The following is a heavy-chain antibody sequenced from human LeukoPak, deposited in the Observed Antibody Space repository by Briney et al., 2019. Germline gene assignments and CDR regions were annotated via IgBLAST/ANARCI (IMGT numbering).Heavy chain of an antibody. CDR3: ARPKSSSWSGFDY. V-gene: IGHV5-51*01. D-gene: IGHD6-13*01. Sequence: GESLKISCKGSGYSFTNYWIGWVRQMPWKGLEWIGIIYPGDSDTRYTPSFQGQVTISADRSISSAYLQWSSLKASDTAIYYCARPKSSSWSGFDYWGQGTLVTVSS. J-gene: IGHJ4*02. CDR1: GYSFTNYW. CDR2: IYPGDSDT.